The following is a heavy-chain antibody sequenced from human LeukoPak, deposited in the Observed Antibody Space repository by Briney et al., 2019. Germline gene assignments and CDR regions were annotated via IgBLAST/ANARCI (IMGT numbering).Heavy chain of an antibody. CDR3: ARVSQPWYSSGWYPWGYYYYGMDV. CDR1: GFTVSSNY. Sequence: GGSLRLSCAASGFTVSSNYMSWVRQAPGKGLEWVSVIYSGGSTYYADSVKGRFTISRDNSKNTLYLQMNSLRAEDTAVYYCARVSQPWYSSGWYPWGYYYYGMDVWGQGTTVTVSS. J-gene: IGHJ6*02. D-gene: IGHD6-19*01. V-gene: IGHV3-53*01. CDR2: IYSGGST.